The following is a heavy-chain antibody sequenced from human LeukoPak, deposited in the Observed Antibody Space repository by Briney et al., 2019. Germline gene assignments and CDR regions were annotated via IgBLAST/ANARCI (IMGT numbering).Heavy chain of an antibody. J-gene: IGHJ4*02. CDR1: GXSFTSYC. CDR2: IDPSDSYT. V-gene: IGHV5-10-1*01. CDR3: ARLSYDILTGYSDY. D-gene: IGHD3-9*01. Sequence: GEPLKISFKGSGXSFTSYCISWVRQMPGKGLERMGRIDPSDSYTNCSPSFQGHVTISADKSISTAYLQWSSLKASDTAMYYCARLSYDILTGYSDYWGQGTLVTVSS.